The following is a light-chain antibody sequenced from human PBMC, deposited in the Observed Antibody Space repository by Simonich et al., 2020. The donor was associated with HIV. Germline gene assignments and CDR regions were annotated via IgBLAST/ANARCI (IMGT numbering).Light chain of an antibody. V-gene: IGKV4-1*01. J-gene: IGKJ2*01. CDR2: WAS. CDR1: QSVLYSSNNKNY. CDR3: QQYYTTPHT. Sequence: DIVMTQSPDSLAVSLGERATINCKSSQSVLYSSNNKNYLAWYQPKPGQPTKLLIYWASTRESGVPDRFSGSGSGTDFTLTISSLQAEDVAVYYCQQYYTTPHTFGQGTKLEIK.